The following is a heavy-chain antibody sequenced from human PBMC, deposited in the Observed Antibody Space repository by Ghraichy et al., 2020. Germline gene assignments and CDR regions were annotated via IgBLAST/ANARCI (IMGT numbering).Heavy chain of an antibody. CDR2: INHSGST. J-gene: IGHJ4*02. Sequence: SETLSLTCAVYGGSIGAYYWNWIRQPPGKGLEWIGEINHSGSTNYNPFLKSRVTISVDTSKSQFSLKLSSMTAADTAVYYCARGQVVSSMVRGVIYYFDYWGQGTLVTVSS. D-gene: IGHD3-10*01. CDR3: ARGQVVSSMVRGVIYYFDY. V-gene: IGHV4-34*01. CDR1: GGSIGAYY.